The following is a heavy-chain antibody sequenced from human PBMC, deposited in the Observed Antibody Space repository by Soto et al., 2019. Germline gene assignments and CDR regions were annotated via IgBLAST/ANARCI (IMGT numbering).Heavy chain of an antibody. D-gene: IGHD4-17*01. V-gene: IGHV3-30*18. CDR3: AKGRTVTRPIPYYFDY. CDR1: GFTFSSYG. CDR2: ISYDGSNK. J-gene: IGHJ4*02. Sequence: QVQLVESGGGVVQPGRSLRLSCAASGFTFSSYGMHWVRQAPGKGLEWVAVISYDGSNKYYADSVKGRFTISRDNSKNTLYLQMNSLRAEDTAVDYCAKGRTVTRPIPYYFDYWGQGTLVTVSS.